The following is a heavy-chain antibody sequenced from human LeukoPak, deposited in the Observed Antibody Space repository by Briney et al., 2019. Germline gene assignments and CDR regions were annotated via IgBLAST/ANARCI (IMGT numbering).Heavy chain of an antibody. Sequence: SETLSLTCTVSGGSISSYYWSWIRQPPGKGLEWIGYIYYSGSTNYNPSLKSRVTISEDTSKKKFSLKVSSVTAADTAVYYCARLGEVSSSWDQYGMDVWGQRTTVTVSS. D-gene: IGHD6-13*01. V-gene: IGHV4-59*08. CDR1: GGSISSYY. CDR2: IYYSGST. J-gene: IGHJ6*02. CDR3: ARLGEVSSSWDQYGMDV.